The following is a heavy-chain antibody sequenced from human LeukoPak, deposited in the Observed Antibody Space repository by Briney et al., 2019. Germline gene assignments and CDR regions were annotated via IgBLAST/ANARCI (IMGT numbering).Heavy chain of an antibody. J-gene: IGHJ4*02. CDR2: INPNNGGT. CDR3: AAIEGTRGSSSSDY. V-gene: IGHV1-2*02. D-gene: IGHD6-6*01. CDR1: GFTGYY. Sequence: GASVKLSLNASGFTGYYFHWVRQAPGQGLEWMGWINPNNGGTNYAQKFQGRVTMTRTTSIRTAYMELSSLTSDDTAVYYCAAIEGTRGSSSSDYWGQGTLGTVSS.